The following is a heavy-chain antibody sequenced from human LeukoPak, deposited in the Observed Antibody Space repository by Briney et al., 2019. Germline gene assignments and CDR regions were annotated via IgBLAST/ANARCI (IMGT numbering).Heavy chain of an antibody. D-gene: IGHD5-12*01. CDR2: LYGSGYS. CDR1: GFTFSSYA. Sequence: GGSLRPSCAASGFTFSSYAMSWVRQAPGKGLEWVSVLYGSGYSKYADSVKGRLSISRGTSENTLSLQMNSLRAEDSAVYYCAAKGNGYTGTYVFAHWGRGTLVTVSS. CDR3: AAKGNGYTGTYVFAH. J-gene: IGHJ5*02. V-gene: IGHV3-66*01.